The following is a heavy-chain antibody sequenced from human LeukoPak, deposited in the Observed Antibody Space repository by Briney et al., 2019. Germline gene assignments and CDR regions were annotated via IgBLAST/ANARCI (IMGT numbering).Heavy chain of an antibody. CDR2: IYYSGNT. D-gene: IGHD5/OR15-5a*01. J-gene: IGHJ5*02. Sequence: SETLSLTCTVSGGSISSSSYYWGWIRQPPGKGLEWIGSIYYSGNTYYNPSLKSRVNISVDTSKNQVSLKLSSVTAADTAVYYCARRRTVSTTGRFGPWGQGILVTVSS. CDR1: GGSISSSSYY. V-gene: IGHV4-39*01. CDR3: ARRRTVSTTGRFGP.